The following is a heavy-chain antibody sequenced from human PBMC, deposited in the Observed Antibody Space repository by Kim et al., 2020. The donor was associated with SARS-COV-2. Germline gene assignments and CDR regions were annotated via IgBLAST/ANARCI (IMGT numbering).Heavy chain of an antibody. J-gene: IGHJ1*01. CDR3: ARGSSNLLL. CDR2: GRER. V-gene: IGHV3-7*01. Sequence: GRERNSAESVKGRFTISRDNTEKSVSLQMNSLRAEDTAMYYCARGSSNLLLWGQGNLVTVSS. D-gene: IGHD1-26*01.